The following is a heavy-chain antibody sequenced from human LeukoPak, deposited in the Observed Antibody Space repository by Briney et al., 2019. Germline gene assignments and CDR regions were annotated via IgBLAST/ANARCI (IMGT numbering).Heavy chain of an antibody. CDR1: GYSISSGYY. CDR3: ARYDSSGYYMRHFDY. Sequence: PWETLSLTCTVSGYSISSGYYWGWIRQPPGKGLEWIGSIYHSGSTYYNPSLKSRVTISVDTSKNQFSLKLSSVTAADTAVYYCARYDSSGYYMRHFDYWGQGTLVTVSS. D-gene: IGHD3-22*01. CDR2: IYHSGST. V-gene: IGHV4-38-2*02. J-gene: IGHJ4*02.